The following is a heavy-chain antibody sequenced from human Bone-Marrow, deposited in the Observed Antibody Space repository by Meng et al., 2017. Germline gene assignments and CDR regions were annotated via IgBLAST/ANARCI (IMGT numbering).Heavy chain of an antibody. CDR1: GYTFTSYG. J-gene: IGHJ5*02. CDR3: ARDGGYLNPVAAGENWFDP. V-gene: IGHV1-18*03. Sequence: ASVKVSCKASGYTFTSYGISWVRQAPGQGLEWMGWISAYNGNTNYAQKLQGRVTMTTDTSTSTAYMELRSLRSDDMAVYYCARDGGYLNPVAAGENWFDPWGQGTLVTVSS. D-gene: IGHD2-15*01. CDR2: ISAYNGNT.